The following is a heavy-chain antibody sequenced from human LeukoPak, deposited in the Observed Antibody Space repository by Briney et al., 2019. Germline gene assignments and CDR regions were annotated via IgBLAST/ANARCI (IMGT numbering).Heavy chain of an antibody. CDR1: GGSISSYY. CDR3: ARHGYYDILTGAAFDI. D-gene: IGHD3-9*01. Sequence: SETLSLTCTVSGGSISSYYWSWIRQPPGKGLEWIGYIYYSGSTNYNPSLKSRVTISVDTSKNQFSLKLSSVTAADTAVYYCARHGYYDILTGAAFDIWGRGTMVTVSS. V-gene: IGHV4-59*08. J-gene: IGHJ3*02. CDR2: IYYSGST.